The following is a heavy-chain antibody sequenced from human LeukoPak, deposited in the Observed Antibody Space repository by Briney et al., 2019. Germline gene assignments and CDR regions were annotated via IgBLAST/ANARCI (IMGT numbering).Heavy chain of an antibody. Sequence: GGSLRLSCVASGFTFSSYWMHWLRQAPGKGRVCVSRINSDGSSTSYADSVKARFPISRDHAKNTLYLQMNSLRAEDTAVYYCARVYGSGSYGYYYYYGMDVWGKGTTVTVSS. D-gene: IGHD3-10*01. CDR2: INSDGSST. V-gene: IGHV3-74*01. J-gene: IGHJ6*04. CDR1: GFTFSSYW. CDR3: ARVYGSGSYGYYYYYGMDV.